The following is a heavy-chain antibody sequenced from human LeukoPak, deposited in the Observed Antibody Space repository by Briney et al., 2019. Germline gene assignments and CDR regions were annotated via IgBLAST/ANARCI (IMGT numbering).Heavy chain of an antibody. D-gene: IGHD3-22*01. Sequence: ASVKVSCKASGYTFTGYYMHWVRQAPGQGLEWMGWINPNSGGTNYAQKFQGRVTMTRDTSISTAYMELSRLRSDDTAVYYCARDPLSYYYDSSGYSHFDYWGQGTLVTVSS. CDR1: GYTFTGYY. J-gene: IGHJ4*02. CDR2: INPNSGGT. CDR3: ARDPLSYYYDSSGYSHFDY. V-gene: IGHV1-2*02.